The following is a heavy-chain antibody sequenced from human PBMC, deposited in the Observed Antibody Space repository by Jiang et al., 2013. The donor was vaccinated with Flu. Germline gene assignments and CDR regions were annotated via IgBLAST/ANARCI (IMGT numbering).Heavy chain of an antibody. J-gene: IGHJ4*02. CDR3: ARGSIADD. CDR2: IYYSGST. Sequence: RQPPGKGLEWIGYIYYSGSTNYNPSLKSRVTISVDTSKNQFSLKLSSVTAADTAVYYCARGSIADDWGQGTLVTVSS. V-gene: IGHV4-59*13. D-gene: IGHD6-6*01.